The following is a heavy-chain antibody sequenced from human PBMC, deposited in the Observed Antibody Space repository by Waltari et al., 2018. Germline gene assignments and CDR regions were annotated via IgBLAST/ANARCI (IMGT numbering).Heavy chain of an antibody. CDR2: ISKTGTT. Sequence: QVRLLESGPGLVKSSQTLSLTCSASGDSLTSGSYYWGWIRQAAGKGLEYIARISKTGTTSYNPSLERRVTILIDTSKNEFSLKIDSVTAADTAVYYCARLEHLSGRVLWGQGTLVTVSS. J-gene: IGHJ4*02. CDR1: GDSLTSGSYY. D-gene: IGHD3-16*01. V-gene: IGHV4-61*02. CDR3: ARLEHLSGRVL.